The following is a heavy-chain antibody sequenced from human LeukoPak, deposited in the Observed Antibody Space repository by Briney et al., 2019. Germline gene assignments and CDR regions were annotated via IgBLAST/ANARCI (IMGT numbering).Heavy chain of an antibody. D-gene: IGHD2-2*01. Sequence: SQTLSLTCTVSGGSISSATYYWSWIRQPAGKGLEWIGRIYTGGSTYYNPSLKSRVTISVDTSKNQFSLKLSSVTAADTAVYYCARAPQVVPAPGYYYYYMDVWGKGTTVTISS. CDR2: IYTGGST. CDR3: ARAPQVVPAPGYYYYYMDV. CDR1: GGSISSATYY. J-gene: IGHJ6*03. V-gene: IGHV4-61*02.